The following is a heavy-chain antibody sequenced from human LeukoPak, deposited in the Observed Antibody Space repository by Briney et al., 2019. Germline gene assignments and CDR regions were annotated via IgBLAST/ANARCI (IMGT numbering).Heavy chain of an antibody. V-gene: IGHV1-2*06. CDR3: ARALNYCDSSGSVGY. CDR2: INPNSGGT. CDR1: GYTFTGYY. Sequence: ASVKVSCKASGYTFTGYYMHWVRQAPGQGLEWMGRINPNSGGTNYAQKFQGRVTMTRDTSISTAYMELSRLRSDDTAVYYCARALNYCDSSGSVGYWGQGTLVTVSS. J-gene: IGHJ4*02. D-gene: IGHD3-22*01.